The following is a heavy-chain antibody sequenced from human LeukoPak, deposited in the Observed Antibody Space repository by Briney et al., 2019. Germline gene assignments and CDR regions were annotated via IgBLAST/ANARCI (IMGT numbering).Heavy chain of an antibody. Sequence: ASVKVSCKASGYTFTRYYLHWVRQAPGQGLEWMGIINPSGGRTNNAQQFQGRVTMTRDTSTSTVYMELRSLRSDDTAVYYCARDHNYGGNSYFDYWGQGTLVTVSS. CDR1: GYTFTRYY. J-gene: IGHJ4*02. D-gene: IGHD4-23*01. V-gene: IGHV1-46*01. CDR3: ARDHNYGGNSYFDY. CDR2: INPSGGRT.